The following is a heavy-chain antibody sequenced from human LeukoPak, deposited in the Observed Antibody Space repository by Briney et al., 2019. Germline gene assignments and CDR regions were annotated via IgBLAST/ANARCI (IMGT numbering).Heavy chain of an antibody. D-gene: IGHD3-16*01. V-gene: IGHV4-39*07. CDR3: ARGLGAGGNWFDP. CDR2: IYYSGST. J-gene: IGHJ5*02. Sequence: SETLSLTCTVSGGSISSSSYYWGWIRQPPGKGLEWIGSIYYSGSTYYNPSLKSRVTISVDTSKNQFSLKLSSVTAADTAVYYCARGLGAGGNWFDPWGQGTLVTVSS. CDR1: GGSISSSSYY.